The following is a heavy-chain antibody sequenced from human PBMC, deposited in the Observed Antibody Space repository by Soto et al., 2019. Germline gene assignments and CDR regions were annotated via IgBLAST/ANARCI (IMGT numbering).Heavy chain of an antibody. D-gene: IGHD2-2*01. J-gene: IGHJ6*02. CDR2: ISYDGGNK. CDR1: GFTFSSYA. Sequence: QVQLVESGGGVVQPGRSLRLSCAASGFTFSSYAMHWVRQAPGKGLEWVAAISYDGGNKYYPDSLKGRFTISRDNSKTTLYLQMNTLRAEDTAVYYCANDLVVLVTPYYGMDVWGQGTTVTVSS. CDR3: ANDLVVLVTPYYGMDV. V-gene: IGHV3-30*18.